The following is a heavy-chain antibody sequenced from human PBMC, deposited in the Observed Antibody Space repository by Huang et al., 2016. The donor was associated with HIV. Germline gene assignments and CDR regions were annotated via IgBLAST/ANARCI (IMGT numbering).Heavy chain of an antibody. Sequence: QVQLVQSGAEVKKPGASVKVSCKASGYSFTTYALHWVRPAPGHRLEWMGWINPGNGNTNYSQKFQGRVTITRDTSASTVYMEVSSRTFEDTAVYYCAREFVIFGAPLWPAYWGQGTLISVSS. J-gene: IGHJ4*02. D-gene: IGHD2-21*01. CDR1: GYSFTTYA. CDR3: AREFVIFGAPLWPAY. V-gene: IGHV1-3*01. CDR2: INPGNGNT.